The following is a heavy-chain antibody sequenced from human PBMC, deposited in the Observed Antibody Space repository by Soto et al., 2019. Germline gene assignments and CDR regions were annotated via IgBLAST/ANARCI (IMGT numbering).Heavy chain of an antibody. V-gene: IGHV1-69*06. CDR3: ARSGYYYDSSGYYPDYFDY. CDR2: IIPIFGTA. Sequence: VASVKVSCKASGGTFSSYAISWVRQAPGQGLEWMGGIIPIFGTANYAQKFQGRVTITADKSTSTAYMELSSLRSEDTAVYYCARSGYYYDSSGYYPDYFDYWGQGTLVTVSS. J-gene: IGHJ4*02. D-gene: IGHD3-22*01. CDR1: GGTFSSYA.